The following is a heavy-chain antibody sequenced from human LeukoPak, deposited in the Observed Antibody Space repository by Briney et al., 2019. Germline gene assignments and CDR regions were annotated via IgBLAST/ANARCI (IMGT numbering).Heavy chain of an antibody. V-gene: IGHV1-2*02. Sequence: EASVKVSCKASRYTFTVYYMHWVRQAPGQGLEWMGWINPNSGDTNYAQKFQGRATMTRDTSITTVYMELSRLRSDDTAVYFCASGWSITGWYNNWFDPWGQGTLVTVSS. D-gene: IGHD6-19*01. CDR3: ASGWSITGWYNNWFDP. CDR1: RYTFTVYY. J-gene: IGHJ5*02. CDR2: INPNSGDT.